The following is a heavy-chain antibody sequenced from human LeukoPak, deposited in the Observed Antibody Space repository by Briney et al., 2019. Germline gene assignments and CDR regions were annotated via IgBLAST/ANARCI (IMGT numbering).Heavy chain of an antibody. CDR1: GYTFTGYY. J-gene: IGHJ5*02. CDR2: INPNSGGT. V-gene: IGHV1-2*02. CDR3: ARGGGYCSGGSCYNWFDP. D-gene: IGHD2-15*01. Sequence: ASVKVSCKASGYTFTGYYMHWVRQAPGQGLEWMGWINPNSGGTNYAQKFQGRVTMTRDTSISTAYMELSRLRSDDTAVYYCARGGGYCSGGSCYNWFDPWGPGTLVPVSS.